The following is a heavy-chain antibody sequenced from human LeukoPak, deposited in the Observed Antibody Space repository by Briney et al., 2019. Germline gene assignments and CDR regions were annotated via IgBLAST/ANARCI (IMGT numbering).Heavy chain of an antibody. J-gene: IGHJ4*02. Sequence: GGSLRLSCAASGFTFSSYSMNWVRQAPGKGLVWVSRIASDGSSTTYADSVKGRFSISRDNARNTLYLQMNSLRVEDTAVYYCARGRPHGNDYWGQGTLVTVSS. V-gene: IGHV3-74*01. CDR1: GFTFSSYS. D-gene: IGHD4-23*01. CDR3: ARGRPHGNDY. CDR2: IASDGSST.